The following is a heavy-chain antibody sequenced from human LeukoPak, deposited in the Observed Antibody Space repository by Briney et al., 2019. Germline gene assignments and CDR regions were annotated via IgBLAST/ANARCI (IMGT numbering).Heavy chain of an antibody. CDR2: IYHSGST. J-gene: IGHJ4*02. Sequence: ASETLSLTCTVSGYSISSGYYWGWIRQPPGKGLEWIGSIYHSGSTYYNPSLKSRVTISVDTSKNQFSLKLSSVTAADTAVYYCARVPFDILTPRRDYFDYWGQGTLVTVSS. V-gene: IGHV4-38-2*02. D-gene: IGHD3-9*01. CDR3: ARVPFDILTPRRDYFDY. CDR1: GYSISSGYY.